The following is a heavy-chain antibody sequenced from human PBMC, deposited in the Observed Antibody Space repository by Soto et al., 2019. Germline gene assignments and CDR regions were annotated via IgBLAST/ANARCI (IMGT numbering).Heavy chain of an antibody. CDR1: GFTVSSNY. CDR2: IYSGGST. CDR3: ARNYGGNSASGY. Sequence: GGSLILSCAASGFTVSSNYMSWVRQAPGKGLEWVSVIYSGGSTYYADSVKGRFTISRDNSKNTLYLQMNSLRAEDTAVYYCARNYGGNSASGYWGQGTLVTVSS. J-gene: IGHJ4*02. D-gene: IGHD4-17*01. V-gene: IGHV3-66*01.